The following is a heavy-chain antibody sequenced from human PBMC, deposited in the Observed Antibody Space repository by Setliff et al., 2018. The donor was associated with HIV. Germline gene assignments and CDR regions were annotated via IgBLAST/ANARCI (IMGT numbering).Heavy chain of an antibody. CDR3: ARVKDAYYYSYFDS. V-gene: IGHV4-39*07. CDR2: INYSGNT. CDR1: GGSFSGSSYY. J-gene: IGHJ4*02. Sequence: SETLSLTCTVSGGSFSGSSYYWGWIRRPPGKGLEWIGSINYSGNTYYSPSLKTRVTISVDTSKNQFSLKLSSVTAADTAVYYCARVKDAYYYSYFDSWGRGTPVTVSS. D-gene: IGHD3-22*01.